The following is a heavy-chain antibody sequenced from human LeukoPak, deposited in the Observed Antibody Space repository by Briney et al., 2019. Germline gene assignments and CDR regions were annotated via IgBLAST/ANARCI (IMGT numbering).Heavy chain of an antibody. CDR1: GGSISSYC. V-gene: IGHV4-59*08. J-gene: IGHJ4*02. Sequence: SETLSLTCAVSGGSISSYCWGWIRQPPGKGLQWIGRIYYKGKINYNPSFKSRVTITLDTPKDHLSLNLTSVRAADTAIYYCVRRDTGWNYFVYWGQGTLVTVSS. CDR2: IYYKGKI. CDR3: VRRDTGWNYFVY. D-gene: IGHD6-19*01.